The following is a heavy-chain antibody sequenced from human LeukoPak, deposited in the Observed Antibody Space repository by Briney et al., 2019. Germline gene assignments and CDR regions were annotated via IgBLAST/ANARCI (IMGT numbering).Heavy chain of an antibody. D-gene: IGHD1-26*01. Sequence: SETLSLTCTVSGGSISSGSYYWSWIRQPAGKGLEWIGRIYTTGSTNYNPSLKSRLTISVDTSKNQFSLKLRSVTAADTAVYYCARAGSSGSYFGAFDIWGQGTMVTVSS. CDR3: ARAGSSGSYFGAFDI. V-gene: IGHV4-61*02. CDR1: GGSISSGSYY. CDR2: IYTTGST. J-gene: IGHJ3*02.